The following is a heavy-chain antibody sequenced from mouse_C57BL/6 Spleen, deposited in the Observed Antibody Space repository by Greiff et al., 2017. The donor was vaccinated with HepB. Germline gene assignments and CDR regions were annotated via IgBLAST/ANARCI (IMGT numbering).Heavy chain of an antibody. CDR3: ARGEIYYYGSSPSMDY. CDR1: GYTFTDYY. V-gene: IGHV1-26*01. Sequence: VQLQQSGPELVKPGASVKISCKASGYTFTDYYMNWVKQSHGKSLEWIGDINPNNGGTSYNQKFKGKATLTVDKSSSTAYMELRSLTSDVSAVYYCARGEIYYYGSSPSMDYWGQGTSVTVSS. CDR2: INPNNGGT. J-gene: IGHJ4*01. D-gene: IGHD1-1*01.